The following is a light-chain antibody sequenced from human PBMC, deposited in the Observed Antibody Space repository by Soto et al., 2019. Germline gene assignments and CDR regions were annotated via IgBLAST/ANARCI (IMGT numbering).Light chain of an antibody. CDR1: SSNIGSNT. J-gene: IGLJ1*01. Sequence: QSVMTQPPPASGTPGQRVTISCSGSSSNIGSNTVIWYQQLPGTAPKLLIYNNNQRPSGVPDRFSGSKSGTSASLAISGLQSEDEADYYCAAWDDSLNGLVFGTGTKLTVL. CDR3: AAWDDSLNGLV. CDR2: NNN. V-gene: IGLV1-44*01.